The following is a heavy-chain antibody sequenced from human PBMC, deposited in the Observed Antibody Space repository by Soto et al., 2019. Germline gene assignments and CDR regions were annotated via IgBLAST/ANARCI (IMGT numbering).Heavy chain of an antibody. J-gene: IGHJ5*02. CDR1: GGSISSSSYY. CDR2: ISYSGST. D-gene: IGHD2-2*01. V-gene: IGHV4-39*01. Sequence: SETLSLTCTVSGGSISSSSYYWGWIRQPPGKGLEWIGSISYSGSTYYNPSLKSRVTISVDTSKNQFSLKLSSVTAADTAVYYCARAYCSSTSCYEAPNWFDPWGQGTLVTVSS. CDR3: ARAYCSSTSCYEAPNWFDP.